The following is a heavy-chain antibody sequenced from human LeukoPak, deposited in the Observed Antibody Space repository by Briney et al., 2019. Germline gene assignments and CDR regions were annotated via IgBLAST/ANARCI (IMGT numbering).Heavy chain of an antibody. J-gene: IGHJ6*03. Sequence: PSETLSLTCTVSGGSISSYYWSWIRQPPGKGLEWIGYIYYSGSTNYKSSLKSRVTISVDTSKNQFSLKLSSVTAADTAVYYCARTTEGGYTYDYFYYYSMDVWGKGTTVTISS. D-gene: IGHD5-18*01. CDR1: GGSISSYY. CDR2: IYYSGST. V-gene: IGHV4-59*01. CDR3: ARTTEGGYTYDYFYYYSMDV.